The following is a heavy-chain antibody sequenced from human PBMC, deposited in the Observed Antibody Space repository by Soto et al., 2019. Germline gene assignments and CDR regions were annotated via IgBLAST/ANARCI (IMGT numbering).Heavy chain of an antibody. J-gene: IGHJ4*02. CDR3: ARVGTYSSGWYGRQIDY. CDR2: ISSSSSTI. D-gene: IGHD6-19*01. CDR1: GFTFSSYS. V-gene: IGHV3-48*02. Sequence: PVGSLRLSCAASGFTFSSYSMNWVRQAPGKGLEWVSYISSSSSTIYYADSVKGRFTISRDNAKNSLYLQMNSLRDEDTAVYYCARVGTYSSGWYGRQIDYWGQGTLVTVSS.